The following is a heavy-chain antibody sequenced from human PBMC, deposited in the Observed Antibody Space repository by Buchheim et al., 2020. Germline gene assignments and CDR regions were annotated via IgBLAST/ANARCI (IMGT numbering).Heavy chain of an antibody. CDR3: AKDVKGRYYDFWSGYSELDY. D-gene: IGHD3-3*01. Sequence: EVQLLESGGDLVQPGGSLRLSCAASGFTFSSYAMSWVRQAPGKGLEWVSAISGSGGSTYYADSVKGRFTISRDNSKNTLYLQMNSLRAEDTAVYYCAKDVKGRYYDFWSGYSELDYWSQGTL. CDR2: ISGSGGST. V-gene: IGHV3-23*01. CDR1: GFTFSSYA. J-gene: IGHJ4*02.